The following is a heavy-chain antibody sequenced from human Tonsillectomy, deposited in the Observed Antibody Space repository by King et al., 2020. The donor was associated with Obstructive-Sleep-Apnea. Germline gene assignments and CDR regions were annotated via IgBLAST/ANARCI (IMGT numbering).Heavy chain of an antibody. CDR2: INYSGST. V-gene: IGHV4-39*07. Sequence: QLQESGPRLVKPSETLSLTCIVSGDSVSSRSHFWSWIRQPPGKGLEWIGSINYSGSTYYKPSLMSRLTVSIDTSKNQLSLKLRFVTAADTAHYYWAREIYGTSDYWGQGTLVTVSS. CDR3: AREIYGTSDY. D-gene: IGHD3-16*01. CDR1: GDSVSSRSHF. J-gene: IGHJ4*02.